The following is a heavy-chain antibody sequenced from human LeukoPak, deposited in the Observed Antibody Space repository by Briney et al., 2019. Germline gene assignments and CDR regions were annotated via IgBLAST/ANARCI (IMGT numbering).Heavy chain of an antibody. D-gene: IGHD3-16*01. CDR3: ARDLSPRGLDSVWYDAFDI. J-gene: IGHJ3*02. CDR2: IKQDGSKQ. V-gene: IGHV3-7*04. CDR1: GFSLSSYW. Sequence: GGSLRLSCAVSGFSLSSYWMTWLRQAPGKGLEWVANIKQDGSKQSYVDSVEGRFTISRDNARNTLYLQINTLRAEDTAVYYCARDLSPRGLDSVWYDAFDIWGQGIRVIVSS.